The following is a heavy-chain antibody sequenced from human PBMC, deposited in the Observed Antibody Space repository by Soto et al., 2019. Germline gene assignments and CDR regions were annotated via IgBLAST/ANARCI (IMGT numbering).Heavy chain of an antibody. CDR1: GGSFSGYY. Sequence: PSETLSLTCTVYGGSFSGYYWSWIRQPPGKGLEWIGEINHSGSTNYNPSLKSRVTISVDTSKNQFSLKLSSVTAADTAVYYCARGSITMVRGVLPFNWFDPWGQGTLVTVSS. CDR3: ARGSITMVRGVLPFNWFDP. CDR2: INHSGST. J-gene: IGHJ5*02. D-gene: IGHD3-10*01. V-gene: IGHV4-34*01.